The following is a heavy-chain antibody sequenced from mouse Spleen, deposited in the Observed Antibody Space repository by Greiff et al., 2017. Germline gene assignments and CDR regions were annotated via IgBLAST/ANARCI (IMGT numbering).Heavy chain of an antibody. CDR2: INYDGSST. V-gene: IGHV5-16*01. CDR3: AREGGNYAPYYAMDY. CDR1: GFTFSDYY. Sequence: EVKLMESEGGLVQPGSSMKLSCTASGFTFSDYYMAWVRQVPEKGLEWVANINYDGSSTYYLDSLKSRFIISRDNAKNILYLQMSSLKSEDTATYYCAREGGNYAPYYAMDYWGQGTSVTVSS. D-gene: IGHD2-1*01. J-gene: IGHJ4*01.